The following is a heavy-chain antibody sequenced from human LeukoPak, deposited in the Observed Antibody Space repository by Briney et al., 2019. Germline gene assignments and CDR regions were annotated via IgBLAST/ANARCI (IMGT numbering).Heavy chain of an antibody. D-gene: IGHD6-19*01. V-gene: IGHV3-21*01. CDR3: ARVVAVAGRAFDI. CDR1: GFTFSSYG. J-gene: IGHJ3*02. CDR2: ISSSSSYI. Sequence: GGSLRLSCAVTGFTFSSYGMSWVRQAPGKGLEWVSSISSSSSYIYYADSVKGRFTISRDNAKNSLYLQMNSLRAEDTAVYYCARVVAVAGRAFDIWGQGTMVTVSS.